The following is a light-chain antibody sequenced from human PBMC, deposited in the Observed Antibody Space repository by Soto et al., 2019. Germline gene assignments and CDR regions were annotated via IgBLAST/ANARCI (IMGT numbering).Light chain of an antibody. CDR3: GTWDSRLSALV. Sequence: QSVLTQPPSVSAAPGQKVSISCSGSSSNIGNNYVSWYQQLPGTAPKLLIYDNNRRPSGIPDRFYGSKSGTSATLGITGLQTGDEADYYCGTWDSRLSALVFGGGTKLTVL. CDR2: DNN. J-gene: IGLJ2*01. V-gene: IGLV1-51*01. CDR1: SSNIGNNY.